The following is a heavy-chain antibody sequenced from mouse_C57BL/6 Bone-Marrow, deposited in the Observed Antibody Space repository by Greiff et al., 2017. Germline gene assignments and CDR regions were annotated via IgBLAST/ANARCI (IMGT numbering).Heavy chain of an antibody. Sequence: QVQLQQPGAELVKPGASVKMSCKASGYTFTSYWITWVKQRPGQGLEWIGDIYPGSGSTNYNEKFKSKATLTVDTSSSTAYMQLSSLTSEDAAVYYCARERRGSSYWYFDVWGTGTTVTVSS. D-gene: IGHD1-1*01. CDR2: IYPGSGST. V-gene: IGHV1-55*01. CDR3: ARERRGSSYWYFDV. CDR1: GYTFTSYW. J-gene: IGHJ1*03.